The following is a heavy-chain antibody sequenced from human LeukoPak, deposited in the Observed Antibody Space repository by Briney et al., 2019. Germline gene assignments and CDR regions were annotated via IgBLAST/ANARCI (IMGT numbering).Heavy chain of an antibody. CDR1: GLTFSNAW. V-gene: IGHV3-15*01. Sequence: KAGGSLRLSCLASGLTFSNAWMDWVRQAPGKGLEWVGRIKSKTDGGTTDYAAPVKGRFTISRDDSKNTLYLQMNSLRAEDTAVYYCARGGVGWAYFDYWGQGTQVTVSS. J-gene: IGHJ4*02. D-gene: IGHD3-16*01. CDR3: ARGGVGWAYFDY. CDR2: IKSKTDGGTT.